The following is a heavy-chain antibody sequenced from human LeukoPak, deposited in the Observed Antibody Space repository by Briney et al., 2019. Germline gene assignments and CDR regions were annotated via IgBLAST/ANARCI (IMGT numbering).Heavy chain of an antibody. J-gene: IGHJ6*02. CDR1: GGSISSYY. Sequence: SETLSLTCTVSGGSISSYYWSWIRQPPGKGLEWIGYIYYSGSTNYNPSLKSRVTISVDTSKNQFSLNLSSVTAADTAVYYCARIKDYYYGMDVWGQGTTVTVSS. V-gene: IGHV4-59*01. CDR2: IYYSGST. CDR3: ARIKDYYYGMDV.